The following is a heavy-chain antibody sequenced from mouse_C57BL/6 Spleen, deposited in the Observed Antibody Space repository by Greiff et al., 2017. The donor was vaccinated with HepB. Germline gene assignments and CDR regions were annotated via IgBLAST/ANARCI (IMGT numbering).Heavy chain of an antibody. D-gene: IGHD1-1*01. CDR2: ISSGGSYT. CDR1: GFTFSSYG. CDR3: ARDYGSSHYAMDY. J-gene: IGHJ4*01. Sequence: EVQGVESGGDLVKPGGSLKLSCAASGFTFSSYGMSWVRQTPDKRLEWVATISSGGSYTYYPDSVKGRFTISRDNAKNTLYLQMSRLKSEDTAMYYCARDYGSSHYAMDYWGQGPSVTVSS. V-gene: IGHV5-6*01.